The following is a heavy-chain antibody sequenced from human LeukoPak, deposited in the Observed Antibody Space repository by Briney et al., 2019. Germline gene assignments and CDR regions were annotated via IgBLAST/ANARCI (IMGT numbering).Heavy chain of an antibody. CDR1: GITFSSYG. J-gene: IGHJ4*02. V-gene: IGHV3-48*03. CDR3: ARTVARIGY. Sequence: PGGSLRLSCEASGITFSSYGIHWVRQAPGKGLEWVSHISSSGSTIYYTDSVKGRFTISRDNSKNLLYLQMNSLRAEDTAIYYCARTVARIGYWGQGTLVTVSS. CDR2: ISSSGSTI. D-gene: IGHD4-23*01.